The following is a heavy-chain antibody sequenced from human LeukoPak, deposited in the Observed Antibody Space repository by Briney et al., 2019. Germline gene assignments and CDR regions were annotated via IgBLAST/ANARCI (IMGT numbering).Heavy chain of an antibody. CDR2: INPNSGGT. CDR3: ARSPRDYYDSSGYYPDY. CDR1: GYTFTGYY. D-gene: IGHD3-22*01. Sequence: ASVKVSCKASGYTFTGYYMHWVRQAPGQGLEWMGWINPNSGGTNYAQKFQGRVTMTRDTSISTAYMELSRLRFDDTAVYYCARSPRDYYDSSGYYPDYWGQGTLVTVSS. V-gene: IGHV1-2*02. J-gene: IGHJ4*02.